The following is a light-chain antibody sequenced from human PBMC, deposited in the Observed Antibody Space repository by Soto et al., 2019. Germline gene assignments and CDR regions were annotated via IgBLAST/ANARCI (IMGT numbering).Light chain of an antibody. J-gene: IGKJ3*01. Sequence: EIVLTQSPGTLSLSPGERATLSCRASQSVSSSYLAWYQQKPGQAPRLLIYGASSRATGIPDRFSGSGSGPDFTLTISRLEPEDFAVYYCQQYGSSPPLTFGPGTKVDIK. CDR2: GAS. V-gene: IGKV3-20*01. CDR3: QQYGSSPPLT. CDR1: QSVSSSY.